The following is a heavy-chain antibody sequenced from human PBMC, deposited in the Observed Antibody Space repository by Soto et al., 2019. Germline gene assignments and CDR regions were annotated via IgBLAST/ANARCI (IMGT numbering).Heavy chain of an antibody. CDR1: GFFVKTNF. CDR3: ARMDAFET. CDR2: IFSGGTT. J-gene: IGHJ3*02. Sequence: EVQLVESGGGLVQPGGSLRLSCVASGFFVKTNFMTWVRQPPGKGLEWVSVIFSGGTTYYADSVNGRFTISRDNSKNTLYHQMDNLSTDDTAVYYCARMDAFETWGQGTMVTVPS. V-gene: IGHV3-66*01.